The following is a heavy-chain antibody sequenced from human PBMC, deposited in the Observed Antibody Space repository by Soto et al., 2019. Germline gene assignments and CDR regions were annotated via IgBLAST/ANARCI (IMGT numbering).Heavy chain of an antibody. CDR2: ISGSGSST. Sequence: EVQLLESGGGLVEPGGSRRLSCAASGFTFSSYTMSWLRRAPGKGLEWVSTISGSGSSTYSADSVKGRFTISRDDSKNTLYLQMNSLRVEDTAIYYCAKAWGIDYWGQGTLVTVSS. CDR1: GFTFSSYT. J-gene: IGHJ4*02. D-gene: IGHD7-27*01. V-gene: IGHV3-23*01. CDR3: AKAWGIDY.